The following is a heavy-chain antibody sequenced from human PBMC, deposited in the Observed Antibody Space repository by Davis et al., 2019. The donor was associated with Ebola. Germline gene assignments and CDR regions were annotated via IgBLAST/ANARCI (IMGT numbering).Heavy chain of an antibody. J-gene: IGHJ3*02. Sequence: HSQTLSLTCAISGDSVSGNNGAWNWIRQSPSRGLEWLGRTYYSSSKWYNDYAVSVKSRITINPDTSKNQFSLQLNSVTPEDTALYYCARGWLRTGLDIWGQGTMVIVSS. V-gene: IGHV6-1*01. D-gene: IGHD5-24*01. CDR3: ARGWLRTGLDI. CDR1: GDSVSGNNGA. CDR2: TYYSSSKWYN.